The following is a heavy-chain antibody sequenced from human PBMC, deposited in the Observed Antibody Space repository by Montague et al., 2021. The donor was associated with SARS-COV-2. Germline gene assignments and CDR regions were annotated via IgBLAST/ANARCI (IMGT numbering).Heavy chain of an antibody. CDR2: LSSSGST. D-gene: IGHD6-19*01. CDR1: GESIDRDTYY. J-gene: IGHJ4*02. CDR3: ARPGSVSGWFYFDD. V-gene: IGHV4-39*02. Sequence: SETLSLTCIVSGESIDRDTYYWGRIRQSPGKGLEWIGSLSSSGSTYYNPSLRSRVTISMDTSKNHLSLKVNSVTATDTAVYFCARPGSVSGWFYFDDWGQGTLVSVSS.